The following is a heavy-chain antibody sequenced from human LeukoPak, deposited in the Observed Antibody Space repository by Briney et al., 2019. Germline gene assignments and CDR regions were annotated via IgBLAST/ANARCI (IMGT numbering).Heavy chain of an antibody. CDR2: IYTSGST. CDR1: GRSISRCNYH. V-gene: IGHV4-61*02. J-gene: IGHJ5*02. CDR3: ARGATDQDWFDP. Sequence: SQTLSLPCSVCGRSISRCNYHWPWIPKPAAEGLEGIGRIYTSGSTNYNPSLKSRVTISVDTSKNQFSLKLSSVTAADTAVYYCARGATDQDWFDPWGQGTLVTVSS.